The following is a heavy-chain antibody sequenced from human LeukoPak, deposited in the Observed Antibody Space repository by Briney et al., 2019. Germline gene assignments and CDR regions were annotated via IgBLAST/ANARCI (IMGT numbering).Heavy chain of an antibody. J-gene: IGHJ3*02. Sequence: GGSLRLSCAASGFTFSSYSMNWVRQAPGKGLEWVSAISGSGGSTYYADSVKGRFTISRDNSKNTLYLQMNSLRAEDTAVYYCAKDHYGDYRSDAFDIWGQGTMVTVSS. CDR3: AKDHYGDYRSDAFDI. V-gene: IGHV3-23*01. CDR1: GFTFSSYS. D-gene: IGHD4-17*01. CDR2: ISGSGGST.